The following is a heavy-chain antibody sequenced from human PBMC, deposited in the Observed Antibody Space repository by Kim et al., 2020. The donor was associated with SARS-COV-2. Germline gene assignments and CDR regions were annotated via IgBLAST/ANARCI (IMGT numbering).Heavy chain of an antibody. J-gene: IGHJ6*01. D-gene: IGHD6-13*01. Sequence: GGSLRLSCAASGFTFSSYSMNWVRQAPGKGLEWVSYISSNSRNIYYAESVKGRFTIFRDNARNSLYLQMNSLRDEDTALYYCVRDFTADSSSWSIGMDVWGQGTTVTVSS. CDR2: ISSNSRNI. V-gene: IGHV3-48*02. CDR1: GFTFSSYS. CDR3: VRDFTADSSSWSIGMDV.